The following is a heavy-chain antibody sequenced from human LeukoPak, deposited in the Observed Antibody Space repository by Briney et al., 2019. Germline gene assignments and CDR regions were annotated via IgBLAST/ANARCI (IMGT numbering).Heavy chain of an antibody. D-gene: IGHD3-16*01. CDR3: ARGGGLDV. V-gene: IGHV3-7*03. CDR2: INHNGNVN. J-gene: IGHJ6*02. Sequence: GGSLRLSCAASGFTFSSYWMTWVRQAPGKGLEWVASINHNGNVNYYVDSVKGRFTISRDNAKNSLYLQMSNLRAEDTAVYFCARGGGLDVWGQGATVTVSS. CDR1: GFTFSSYW.